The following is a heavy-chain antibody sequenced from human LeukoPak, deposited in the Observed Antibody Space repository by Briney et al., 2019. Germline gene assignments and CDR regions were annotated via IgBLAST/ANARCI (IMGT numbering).Heavy chain of an antibody. V-gene: IGHV3-7*03. J-gene: IGHJ4*02. CDR3: VRHSAAGTDY. D-gene: IGHD6-13*01. CDR1: GFTVSSYW. CDR2: IKQDGSEK. Sequence: PGGSLRLSCAASGFTVSSYWMGWVRQAPGKGRELVANIKQDGSEKYHVDTVKGRFTISRDNAKNSLYLQMNSLRAEDTAVYYCVRHSAAGTDYWGQGNLVTVSS.